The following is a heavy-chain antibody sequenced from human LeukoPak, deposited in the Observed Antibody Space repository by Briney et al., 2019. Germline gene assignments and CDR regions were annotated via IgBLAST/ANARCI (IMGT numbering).Heavy chain of an antibody. D-gene: IGHD3-22*01. V-gene: IGHV4-30-2*01. CDR3: ASPGLDYYDSSGYFFQH. J-gene: IGHJ1*01. Sequence: PSQTLSLTCTVSGGSISSGGYGWSWIRQPPGKGLEWIGYIYHSGSTYYNPSLKSRVTISVDRSKNQFSLKLSSVTAADTAVYYCASPGLDYYDSSGYFFQHWGQGTLVTVSS. CDR2: IYHSGST. CDR1: GGSISSGGYG.